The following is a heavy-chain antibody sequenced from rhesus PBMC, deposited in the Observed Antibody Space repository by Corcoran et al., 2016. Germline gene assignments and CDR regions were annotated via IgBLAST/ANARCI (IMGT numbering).Heavy chain of an antibody. CDR1: GGSISSSY. D-gene: IGHD4-29*01. V-gene: IGHV4-169*02. CDR3: AREAYGSSFFDY. CDR2: IYGSGNST. Sequence: QLQLQESGPGLVKPSETLSLTCAVSGGSISSSYWRWIRQATGKGLDWIGYIYGSGNSTHSNPLLKSRVTLVGDTSKKQLSLKLSSVTAADTAVYYCAREAYGSSFFDYWGQGVLVTVSS. J-gene: IGHJ4*01.